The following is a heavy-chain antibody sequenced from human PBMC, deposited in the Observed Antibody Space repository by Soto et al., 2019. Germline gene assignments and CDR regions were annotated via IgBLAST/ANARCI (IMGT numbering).Heavy chain of an antibody. CDR3: ARDLGGWPDY. Sequence: GASVKVSCKASGGTFSSYAISWVRQAPGQGLEWMGWINAIFGTTKYSQKFQGRVTITRDKSTSTAYMELSSLRSEDTAVYYCARDLGGWPDYWGQGTLVTVSS. CDR2: INAIFGTT. CDR1: GGTFSSYA. D-gene: IGHD2-15*01. V-gene: IGHV1-69*05. J-gene: IGHJ4*02.